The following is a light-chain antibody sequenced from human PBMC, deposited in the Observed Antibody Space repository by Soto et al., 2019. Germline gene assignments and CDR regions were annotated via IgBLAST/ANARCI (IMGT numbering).Light chain of an antibody. J-gene: IGLJ1*01. CDR3: SSYTSSVAHV. V-gene: IGLV2-14*01. Sequence: QSALTQPASVSGSPGQSITISCTGTSSDVGGYNYVSWYQQHPGKAPKLMIYEVSNRPSGISNRFSGSKSGNTASLTIFGLQAEDEADYYCSSYTSSVAHVFGTGTKVTVL. CDR1: SSDVGGYNY. CDR2: EVS.